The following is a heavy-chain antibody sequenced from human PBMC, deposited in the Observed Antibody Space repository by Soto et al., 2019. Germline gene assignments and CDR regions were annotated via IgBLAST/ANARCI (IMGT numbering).Heavy chain of an antibody. J-gene: IGHJ5*02. Sequence: ASVKVSCKASGFTFSAYYIYWVRQAPGQGLEWIGWINPNSGGTNNAQKFQGRVTMTRDTSTSTAYMELRALIPDDTAVYYCARVVGYDSSGYPSENWFDPWGQGTLVTVS. D-gene: IGHD3-22*01. CDR1: GFTFSAYY. V-gene: IGHV1-2*02. CDR3: ARVVGYDSSGYPSENWFDP. CDR2: INPNSGGT.